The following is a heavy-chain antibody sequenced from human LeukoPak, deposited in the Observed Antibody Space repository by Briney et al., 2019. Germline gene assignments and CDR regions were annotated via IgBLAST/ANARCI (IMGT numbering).Heavy chain of an antibody. V-gene: IGHV4-34*01. J-gene: IGHJ4*02. Sequence: SETQSLTCAVYGGSFSGYYWSWIRQPPGKGLEWIGEINHSGSTNYNPSLKSRVTISVDTSKNQFSLKLSSVTAADTAVYYCARRRGYSYGYFGYFDYWGQGTLVTVSS. CDR1: GGSFSGYY. CDR2: INHSGST. CDR3: ARRRGYSYGYFGYFDY. D-gene: IGHD5-18*01.